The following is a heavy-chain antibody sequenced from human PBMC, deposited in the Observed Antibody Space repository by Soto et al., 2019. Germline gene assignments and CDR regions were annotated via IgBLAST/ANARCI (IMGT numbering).Heavy chain of an antibody. D-gene: IGHD6-19*01. J-gene: IGHJ4*02. V-gene: IGHV1-69*06. CDR3: ARGPAVAGLFDY. CDR2: IIPIFGTA. Sequence: GASVKVSCKAPGGTFSSYAISWVRQAPGQGLEWMGGIIPIFGTANYAQKFQGRVTITADKSTSTAYMELSSLRSEDTAVYYCARGPAVAGLFDYWGQGTLVTVSS. CDR1: GGTFSSYA.